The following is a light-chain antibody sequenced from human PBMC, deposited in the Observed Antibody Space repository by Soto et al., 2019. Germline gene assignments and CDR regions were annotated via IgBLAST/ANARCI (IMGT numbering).Light chain of an antibody. CDR1: SSNIGAGYD. Sequence: SVLRRPASVCGAPWPRVTITYTGSSSNIGAGYDVHWYQQLPGTAPKLLIYGNSNRPSGVPDRFSGSKSGTSASLAITGLQAEDEADYYCQSYDSSLSGSVFGGGTKVTVL. V-gene: IGLV1-40*01. CDR2: GNS. CDR3: QSYDSSLSGSV. J-gene: IGLJ2*01.